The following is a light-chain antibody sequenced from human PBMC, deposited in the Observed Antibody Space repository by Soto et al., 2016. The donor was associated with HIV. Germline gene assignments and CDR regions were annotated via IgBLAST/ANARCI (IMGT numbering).Light chain of an antibody. CDR3: QQYESLPYT. CDR2: KAS. CDR1: QSISSW. V-gene: IGKV1-5*03. Sequence: DIQMTQSPSTLSASVGDRVTITCRASQSISSWLAWYQQKPGKAPKLLIYKASSLESGVPSGFSGSGSGTEFSLTIGSLQPDDFATYYCQQYESLPYTFGQGTKVEIK. J-gene: IGKJ2*01.